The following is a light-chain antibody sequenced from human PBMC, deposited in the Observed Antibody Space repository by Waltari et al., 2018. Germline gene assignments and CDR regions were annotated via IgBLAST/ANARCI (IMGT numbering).Light chain of an antibody. Sequence: SYQLTQPPSVSVSSGQTASITCSGDKLGDKYVCWYQQKPGQSPVLVIYQDIKRPSGIPERISGSNSGNTATLTISGTQAMDEAAYYCQTWDSSFVIFGGGTKLTVL. CDR3: QTWDSSFVI. J-gene: IGLJ2*01. CDR1: KLGDKY. CDR2: QDI. V-gene: IGLV3-1*01.